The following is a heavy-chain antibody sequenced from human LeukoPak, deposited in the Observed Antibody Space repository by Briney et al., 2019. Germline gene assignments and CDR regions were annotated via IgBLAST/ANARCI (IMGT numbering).Heavy chain of an antibody. D-gene: IGHD3-9*01. CDR2: IRFDGSNK. V-gene: IGHV3-30*02. CDR3: VKGGSNYNILTGYESLYFDN. J-gene: IGHJ4*02. Sequence: GGSLRLSCSASELTPSNYVMHWVRQAPGKGLEWVAFIRFDGSNKHYADSVKGRFNISRDDSKNTLYLQMNSLRAEDTAVYYCVKGGSNYNILTGYESLYFDNWGQGTLVTVSS. CDR1: ELTPSNYV.